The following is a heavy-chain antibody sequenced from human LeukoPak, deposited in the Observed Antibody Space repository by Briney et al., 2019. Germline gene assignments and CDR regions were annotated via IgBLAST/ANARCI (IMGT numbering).Heavy chain of an antibody. J-gene: IGHJ5*02. V-gene: IGHV1-69*13. D-gene: IGHD5-18*01. CDR3: AEVTAQNWFDP. CDR2: IIPIFGTA. CDR1: VYTFSGYY. Sequence: SVKVSCKASVYTFSGYYMHWVRQAPGQGLEWMGGIIPIFGTANYAQKFQGRVTITADESTSTAYMELSSLRSEDTAVYYCAEVTAQNWFDPWGQGTLVTVSS.